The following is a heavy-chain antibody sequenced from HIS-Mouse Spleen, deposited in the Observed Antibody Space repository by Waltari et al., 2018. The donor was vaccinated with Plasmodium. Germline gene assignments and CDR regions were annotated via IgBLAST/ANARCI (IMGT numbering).Heavy chain of an antibody. V-gene: IGHV2-5*02. CDR1: GFSLSTSGVG. J-gene: IGHJ6*02. CDR2: IYWDDDK. Sequence: QITLKESGPTLVKPTQTLTLTCPFSGFSLSTSGVGVGWIRQPPGKALEWLALIYWDDDKRYSPSLKSRLTITKDTSKNQVVLTMTNMDPVDTATYYCAHRRTDYYGMDVWGQGTTVTVSS. CDR3: AHRRTDYYGMDV.